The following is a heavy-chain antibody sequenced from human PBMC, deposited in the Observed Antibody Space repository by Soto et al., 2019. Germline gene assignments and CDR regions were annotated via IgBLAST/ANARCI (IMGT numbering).Heavy chain of an antibody. Sequence: PGGSLRLSCAASGFTFSDHYMDWVRQAPGKGLEWVGRTRNKANSYTTEYAASVKGRFTISRDDSKNSLYLQMNSLRAEDTAVYYCAREGPYSSGLLNYGMDVWCQGTTVTVSS. CDR1: GFTFSDHY. D-gene: IGHD6-19*01. V-gene: IGHV3-72*01. CDR2: TRNKANSYTT. CDR3: AREGPYSSGLLNYGMDV. J-gene: IGHJ6*02.